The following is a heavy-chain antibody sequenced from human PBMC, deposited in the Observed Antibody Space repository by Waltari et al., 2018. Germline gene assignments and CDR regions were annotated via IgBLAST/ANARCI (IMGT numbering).Heavy chain of an antibody. D-gene: IGHD5-12*01. V-gene: IGHV4-4*07. J-gene: IGHJ4*02. Sequence: VQLQESGPGLVKPSETLSLNCTVSGISISNNYWNWIRQPAGKGLELIGRIYASGTTNYNPSLKSRVSVSVDTSKNQFSLTLTSVTAADTAVYYCARGLAFDSWGQGSLVTVSS. CDR2: IYASGTT. CDR1: GISISNNY. CDR3: ARGLAFDS.